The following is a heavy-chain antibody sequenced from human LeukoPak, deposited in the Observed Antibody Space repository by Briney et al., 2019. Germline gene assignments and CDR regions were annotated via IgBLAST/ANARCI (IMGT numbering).Heavy chain of an antibody. Sequence: QPGGSLRLSCAASGFTFTTYWMHWVRQAPGKGLVWVSHINSDGSITSYADSVKGRFTISRDNAKNTLYLQMNSLRAEDTAVYYCARDTLDSGSYFFDYWGQGTLVTVSS. CDR1: GFTFTTYW. CDR3: ARDTLDSGSYFFDY. V-gene: IGHV3-74*01. CDR2: INSDGSIT. J-gene: IGHJ4*02. D-gene: IGHD1-26*01.